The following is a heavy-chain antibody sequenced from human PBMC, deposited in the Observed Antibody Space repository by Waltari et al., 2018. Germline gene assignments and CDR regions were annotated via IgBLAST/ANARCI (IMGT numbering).Heavy chain of an antibody. V-gene: IGHV4-39*01. Sequence: QLQLQESGPGLVKPSETLSLTCTVSGCSISSSSYYWGWIRQPPGKGLEWIGSIYYSGSTYYNPSLKSRVTISVDTSKNQFSLKLSSVTAADTAVYYCARPLPGISRYYYYGMDVWGQGTTVTVSS. CDR3: ARPLPGISRYYYYGMDV. D-gene: IGHD6-13*01. CDR1: GCSISSSSYY. J-gene: IGHJ6*02. CDR2: IYYSGST.